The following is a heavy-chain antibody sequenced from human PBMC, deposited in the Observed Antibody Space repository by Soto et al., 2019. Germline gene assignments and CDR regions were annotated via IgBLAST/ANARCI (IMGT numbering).Heavy chain of an antibody. J-gene: IGHJ5*02. CDR2: MNPNSGNT. Sequence: GXSVKVSDPASGYPFTSYDINWVRQATGQGLEWVGWMNPNSGNTDYAQKFQGRVTMTRNTSISTAYMELTSLTSEDTAVYYCARGGQIWSSWGQGTKVTVS. CDR3: ARGGQIWSS. D-gene: IGHD5-18*01. V-gene: IGHV1-8*01. CDR1: GYPFTSYD.